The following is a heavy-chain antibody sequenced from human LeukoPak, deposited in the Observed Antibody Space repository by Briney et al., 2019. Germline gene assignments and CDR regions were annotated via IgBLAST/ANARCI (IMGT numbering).Heavy chain of an antibody. CDR1: GGSISSYY. J-gene: IGHJ4*02. CDR3: ARDPGYYDSSGYFDY. V-gene: IGHV4-59*01. D-gene: IGHD3-22*01. Sequence: PSETLSLTCTVSGGSISSYYWSWIRQPPGKGLEWIGYIYYSGSTNYYPSLKSRVTISVDTSKNQFSLKLSSVTAADTAVYYCARDPGYYDSSGYFDYWGQGTLVTVSS. CDR2: IYYSGST.